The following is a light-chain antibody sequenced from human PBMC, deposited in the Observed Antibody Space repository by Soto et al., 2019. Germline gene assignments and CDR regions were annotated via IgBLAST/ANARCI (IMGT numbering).Light chain of an antibody. CDR2: DDT. CDR1: VGL. CDR3: CSYAGSYTYV. Sequence: QSVLTQPASVSGSPGQSITISCTGTVGLVSWYQQHPGKVPKLIIYDDTKRPSGVSSRFSGSKSGNTASLTISGLQAEDEADYYCCSYAGSYTYVFGTGTKVTVL. V-gene: IGLV2-23*01. J-gene: IGLJ1*01.